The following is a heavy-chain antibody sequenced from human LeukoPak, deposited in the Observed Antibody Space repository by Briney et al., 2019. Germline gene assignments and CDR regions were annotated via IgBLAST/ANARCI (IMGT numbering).Heavy chain of an antibody. CDR1: GGSISSYY. D-gene: IGHD6-25*01. Sequence: SETLSLTCTVSGGSISSYYWSWIRQPAGKGLEWIGRIYIRGSTNYNPSLKSRLTISVDTSKNQFSLQLSSVTAADTAVYFCARQNSGARLNVWGQGTTVTVSS. CDR3: ARQNSGARLNV. V-gene: IGHV4-4*07. J-gene: IGHJ6*02. CDR2: IYIRGST.